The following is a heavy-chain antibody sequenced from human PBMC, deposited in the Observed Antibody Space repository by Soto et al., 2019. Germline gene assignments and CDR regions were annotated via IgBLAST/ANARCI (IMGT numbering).Heavy chain of an antibody. CDR3: ARVVVLVPAASSWFDP. V-gene: IGHV4-30-4*01. CDR2: IYYSGST. Sequence: SETLSLTCTVSGGSINSGDYYWSWIRQPPGKGLEWIGYIYYSGSTYYNPSLKSRVTISVDTSKNQFSLKLSSVTAADTAVYYCARVVVLVPAASSWFDPWGQGTLVTVSS. D-gene: IGHD2-2*01. CDR1: GGSINSGDYY. J-gene: IGHJ5*02.